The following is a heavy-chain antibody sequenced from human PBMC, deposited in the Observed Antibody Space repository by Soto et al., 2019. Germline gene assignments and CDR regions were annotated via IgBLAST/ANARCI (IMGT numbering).Heavy chain of an antibody. J-gene: IGHJ4*02. CDR1: GGSISSYY. CDR3: ARDYYYDSSGFVY. Sequence: SETLSLTCTVSGGSISSYYCSWIRQPPGKGLEWIGYIYYSGSTNYNPSLKSRVTISVDTSKNQFSLKLSSVTAADTAVYYCARDYYYDSSGFVYLGQGTLVTVSS. V-gene: IGHV4-59*01. CDR2: IYYSGST. D-gene: IGHD3-22*01.